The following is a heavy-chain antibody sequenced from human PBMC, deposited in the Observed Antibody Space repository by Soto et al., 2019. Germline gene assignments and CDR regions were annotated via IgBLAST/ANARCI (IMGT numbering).Heavy chain of an antibody. Sequence: RRLSCAASGFSFGSYALSWVRRAPGKGLEWVSTISGSDGKTFYADSVKGRFSISRDTSQSTLYLQMNSLRADDTAMYYCARWSYLDYWGQGTRVTVSS. CDR3: ARWSYLDY. CDR1: GFSFGSYA. J-gene: IGHJ4*02. D-gene: IGHD3-3*01. V-gene: IGHV3-23*01. CDR2: ISGSDGKT.